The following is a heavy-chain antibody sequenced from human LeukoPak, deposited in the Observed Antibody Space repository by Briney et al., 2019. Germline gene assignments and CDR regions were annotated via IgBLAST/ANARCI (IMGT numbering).Heavy chain of an antibody. D-gene: IGHD3-3*01. Sequence: SETLSLTCTVSGYSISSGYYWGWIRQPPGKGLEWIGSIYHSGSTYYNPSLKSRVTISVDTSKNQFSLKLSSVTAADTAVYYCARSGYSNFDYWGQGTLVTVSS. J-gene: IGHJ4*02. CDR2: IYHSGST. V-gene: IGHV4-38-2*02. CDR1: GYSISSGYY. CDR3: ARSGYSNFDY.